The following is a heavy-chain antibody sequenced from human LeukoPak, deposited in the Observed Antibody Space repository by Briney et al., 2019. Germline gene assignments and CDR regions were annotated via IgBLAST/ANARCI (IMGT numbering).Heavy chain of an antibody. CDR3: ATGGMVRGVIIRKVDYFDY. J-gene: IGHJ4*02. CDR2: FDPEDGET. V-gene: IGHV1-24*01. Sequence: ASVKVSCKVSGYTLTELSMHWVRQAPGKGLEWMGGFDPEDGETIYAQKFQGRVTMTEDTSTDTAYMELSSLRSEDTAVYYCATGGMVRGVIIRKVDYFDYWGQGTLVTVSS. CDR1: GYTLTELS. D-gene: IGHD3-10*01.